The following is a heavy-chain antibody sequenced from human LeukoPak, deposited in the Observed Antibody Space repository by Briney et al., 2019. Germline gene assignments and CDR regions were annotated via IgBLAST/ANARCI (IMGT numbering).Heavy chain of an antibody. CDR3: ARAAGPYYYDSSGYYRLDY. CDR2: INPSGGST. D-gene: IGHD3-22*01. J-gene: IGHJ4*02. Sequence: ASVKVSCKASGYTFTSYYMHWVRQAPGQGLEWMGIINPSGGSTSYAQKFQGRVTMTRDMSTSTVYMELSSLRSEDTAVYYCARAAGPYYYDSSGYYRLDYWGQGTLVTVSS. CDR1: GYTFTSYY. V-gene: IGHV1-46*01.